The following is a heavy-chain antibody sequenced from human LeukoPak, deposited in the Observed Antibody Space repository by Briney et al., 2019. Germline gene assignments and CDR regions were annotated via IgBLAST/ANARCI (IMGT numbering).Heavy chain of an antibody. V-gene: IGHV3-23*01. D-gene: IGHD2-15*01. Sequence: PGGSLRLSCAASGFTFSSYTMTWVRQAPGKGLEWVSAISTSGHNTFYADSVKGRFIISRDNSKDTLFLQMNSLRAEDTAVYYCADAGYCSGGTCRPPHFDYWGQGTLVTVSS. CDR3: ADAGYCSGGTCRPPHFDY. CDR1: GFTFSSYT. J-gene: IGHJ4*02. CDR2: ISTSGHNT.